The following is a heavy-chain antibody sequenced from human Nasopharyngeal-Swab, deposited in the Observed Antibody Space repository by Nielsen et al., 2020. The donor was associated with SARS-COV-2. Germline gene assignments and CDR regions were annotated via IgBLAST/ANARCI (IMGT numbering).Heavy chain of an antibody. Sequence: GESLKISCAASGLTFSRYAMTWVRQAAGKGLEWVSLMSGSGDRTYYADSVKGRFTISRDTSKDTLYLEMNSLRGEDTAIYYCAKDLSSAYYYGSGSYAYYFDYWGQGTLVTVSS. CDR3: AKDLSSAYYYGSGSYAYYFDY. V-gene: IGHV3-23*01. J-gene: IGHJ4*02. CDR1: GLTFSRYA. CDR2: MSGSGDRT. D-gene: IGHD3-10*01.